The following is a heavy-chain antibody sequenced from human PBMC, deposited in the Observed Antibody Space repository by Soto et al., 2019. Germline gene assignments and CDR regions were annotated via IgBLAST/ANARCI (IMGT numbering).Heavy chain of an antibody. CDR1: GYIFSNYG. D-gene: IGHD3-3*01. CDR2: YSAYNHNT. V-gene: IGHV1-18*01. J-gene: IGHJ6*01. Sequence: ASVKVSCKASGYIFSNYGITWVRQAHGHGLEWLGWYSAYNHNTDSAQRPQGRVTCTPYTSTSTAYMQLRGLTSDDTGVYYRGRGGRIFGVANGVDVWGRVTTGTVCS. CDR3: GRGGRIFGVANGVDV.